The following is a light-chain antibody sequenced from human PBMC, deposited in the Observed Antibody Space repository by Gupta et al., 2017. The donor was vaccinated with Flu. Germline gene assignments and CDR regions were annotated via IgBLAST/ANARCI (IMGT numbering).Light chain of an antibody. CDR3: SSHTVSETFV. CDR2: EVT. CDR1: SSDIGAYKY. Sequence: QSALTQPPSASGSPGQSITISCTGTSSDIGAYKYVSWHQQHAGKAPKLIIYEVTKRHSGVPERCSGSKSGTTALLNVSGLQAEDEGYYYCSSHTVSETFVFGTGTAVTVL. J-gene: IGLJ1*01. V-gene: IGLV2-8*01.